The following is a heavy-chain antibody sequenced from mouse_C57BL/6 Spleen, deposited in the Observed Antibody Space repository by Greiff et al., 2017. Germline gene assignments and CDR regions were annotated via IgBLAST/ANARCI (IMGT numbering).Heavy chain of an antibody. D-gene: IGHD1-1*01. CDR2: IYPGSGNT. J-gene: IGHJ2*01. Sequence: QVQLQQSGAELVRPGASVKLSCKASGYTFTDYYINWVKQRPGQGLEWIARIYPGSGNTYYNEKFKGKATLTAGKSSSTAYMQLSSLTSEDSAVYCCARSSYYYGSISYYFDYWGHGTTLTVSS. CDR1: GYTFTDYY. CDR3: ARSSYYYGSISYYFDY. V-gene: IGHV1-76*01.